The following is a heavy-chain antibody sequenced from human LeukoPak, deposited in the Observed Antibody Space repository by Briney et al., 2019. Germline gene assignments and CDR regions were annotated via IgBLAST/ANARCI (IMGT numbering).Heavy chain of an antibody. V-gene: IGHV1-69*04. CDR2: IIPILGIA. D-gene: IGHD6-13*01. CDR1: GGTFSSYA. J-gene: IGHJ2*01. Sequence: SVKVSCKASGGTFSSYAFSWVRQAPGQGLEWMGRIIPILGIANYAQKFQGRVTITADKSTSTAYLELSSLRSEDTAVYYCARALAAAGISLQSLWYFDLWGRGTLVTVSS. CDR3: ARALAAAGISLQSLWYFDL.